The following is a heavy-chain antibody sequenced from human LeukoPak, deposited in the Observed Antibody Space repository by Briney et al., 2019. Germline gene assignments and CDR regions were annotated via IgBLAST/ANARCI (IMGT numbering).Heavy chain of an antibody. CDR2: IKSKTDGGTT. J-gene: IGHJ4*02. V-gene: IGHV3-15*01. CDR1: GFTFSNAW. D-gene: IGHD6-19*01. Sequence: PGGSLRLSCAASGFTFSNAWMSWVRQAPGKGLEWVGRIKSKTDGGTTDCAAPVKGRFTISRDDSKNTLYLQMNSLKTEDTAVYYCTTDLGSGWRLYYFDYWGQGTLVTVSS. CDR3: TTDLGSGWRLYYFDY.